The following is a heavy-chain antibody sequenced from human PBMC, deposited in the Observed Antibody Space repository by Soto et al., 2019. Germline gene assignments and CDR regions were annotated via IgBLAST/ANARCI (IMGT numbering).Heavy chain of an antibody. D-gene: IGHD3-9*01. CDR3: AREYSSSLLYYDILTGYPY. V-gene: IGHV3-66*02. J-gene: IGHJ4*02. Sequence: GGSLRLSCAASGITVSGNYMAWVRQAPGKGLEWVSLIYSGGSTFYADSVKGRFTISRDNSKNTLYLQMNSLRAEDTAVYYCAREYSSSLLYYDILTGYPYWGQGTLVTVSS. CDR1: GITVSGNY. CDR2: IYSGGST.